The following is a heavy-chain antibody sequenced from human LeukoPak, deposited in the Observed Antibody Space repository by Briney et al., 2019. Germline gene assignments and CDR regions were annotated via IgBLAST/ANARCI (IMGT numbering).Heavy chain of an antibody. CDR3: TALYDFWSENYYYYMDV. J-gene: IGHJ6*03. CDR2: IKSKTDGGPT. Sequence: RTGGSLRLSCAASGFTFRNAWMSWVRQAPGKGLEWVGRIKSKTDGGPTDYAAPVKGRFTISRDDSKNTLYLQMNSLKTEDTAVYYCTALYDFWSENYYYYMDVWGKGTTVTVSS. CDR1: GFTFRNAW. V-gene: IGHV3-15*01. D-gene: IGHD3-3*01.